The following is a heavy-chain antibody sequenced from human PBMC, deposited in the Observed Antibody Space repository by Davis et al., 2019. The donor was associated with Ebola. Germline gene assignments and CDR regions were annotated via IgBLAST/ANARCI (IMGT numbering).Heavy chain of an antibody. CDR2: TYYKSKWYN. CDR1: GDSVSSAG. Sequence: HSQTLSLTCAISGDSVSSAGWNWIRQSPSRGLEWLGRTYYKSKWYNDYAVSVKSRITINPDTSKNQFSLQLNSVTPEDTAVYYCARGWLRTGLDVWGKGTTVTV. J-gene: IGHJ6*04. V-gene: IGHV6-1*01. D-gene: IGHD5-12*01. CDR3: ARGWLRTGLDV.